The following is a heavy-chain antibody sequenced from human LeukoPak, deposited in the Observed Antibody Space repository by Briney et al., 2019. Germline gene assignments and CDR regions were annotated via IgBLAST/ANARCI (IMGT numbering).Heavy chain of an antibody. V-gene: IGHV3-30*04. CDR2: ISYDGSNK. D-gene: IGHD3-10*01. J-gene: IGHJ4*02. CDR3: AKDPYYYGSGSYRSDY. CDR1: GFTFSSYA. Sequence: GRSLRLSCAASGFTFSSYAMHWVRQAPGKGLEWVAVISYDGSNKYYADSVKGRFTISRDNSKNTLYLQMNSLRAEDTAVYYCAKDPYYYGSGSYRSDYWGQGTLVTVSS.